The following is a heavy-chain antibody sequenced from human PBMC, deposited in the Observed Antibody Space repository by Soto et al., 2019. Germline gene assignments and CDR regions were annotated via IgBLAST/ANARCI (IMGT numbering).Heavy chain of an antibody. D-gene: IGHD2-15*01. V-gene: IGHV3-23*01. CDR1: DFSFTSYA. Sequence: DVQMLASGGGVVQPGESLRLSCVAPDFSFTSYAMTWVRLAPGKGLQWVAALSHDGGNTYYRDSVRGRFTVSRDNSKNTLYLQMDSLKGEDSAVYYCAKQIGPWVDSAIDFWGQGTQVTVSS. CDR3: AKQIGPWVDSAIDF. J-gene: IGHJ4*02. CDR2: LSHDGGNT.